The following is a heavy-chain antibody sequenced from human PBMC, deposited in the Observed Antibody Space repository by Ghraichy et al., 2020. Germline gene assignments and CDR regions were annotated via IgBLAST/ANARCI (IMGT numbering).Heavy chain of an antibody. CDR3: TTLGYCSGGSCSYYYYGMDV. Sequence: GSLRLSCAASGFTFSNAWMSWVRQAPGKGLEWVGRIKSKTDGGTTDYAAPVKGRFTISRDDSKNTLYLQMNSLKTEDTAVYYCTTLGYCSGGSCSYYYYGMDVWGQGTTVTVSS. J-gene: IGHJ6*02. CDR2: IKSKTDGGTT. D-gene: IGHD2-15*01. V-gene: IGHV3-15*01. CDR1: GFTFSNAW.